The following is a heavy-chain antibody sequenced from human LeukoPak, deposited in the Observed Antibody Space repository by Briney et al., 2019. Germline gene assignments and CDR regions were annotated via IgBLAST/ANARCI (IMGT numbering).Heavy chain of an antibody. Sequence: GGSLRLSCAASGFTFSSYGTHWVRQAPGRGLEWVAVISYDGSNKYYADSVKGRFTISRDNSKNTLYLQMNSLRAEDTAVYYCAKGDGRQWLAGHAFDIWGQGTMVTVSS. CDR2: ISYDGSNK. V-gene: IGHV3-30*18. CDR3: AKGDGRQWLAGHAFDI. CDR1: GFTFSSYG. D-gene: IGHD6-19*01. J-gene: IGHJ3*02.